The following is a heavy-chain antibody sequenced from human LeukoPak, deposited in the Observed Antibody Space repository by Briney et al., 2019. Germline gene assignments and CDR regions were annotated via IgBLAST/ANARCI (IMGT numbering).Heavy chain of an antibody. CDR1: GYTFTSYD. D-gene: IGHD3-10*01. V-gene: IGHV1-8*01. CDR3: ARDIDYYGSGSYYNKDY. CDR2: MNSNSGNT. J-gene: IGHJ4*02. Sequence: ASVKDSCKASGYTFTSYDINWVRPATGQGLAWMGWMNSNSGNTGYAQKFQGRVTMTRNTSISTAYMELSSLRSEDTAVYYCARDIDYYGSGSYYNKDYWGQGTLVTVSS.